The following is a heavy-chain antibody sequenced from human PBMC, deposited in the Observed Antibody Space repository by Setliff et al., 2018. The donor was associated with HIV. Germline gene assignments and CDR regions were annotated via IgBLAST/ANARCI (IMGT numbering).Heavy chain of an antibody. D-gene: IGHD6-19*01. J-gene: IGHJ6*02. Sequence: GASVKVSCKASGYTFTSYGISWVRQAPGQGLEWMGWISAYNGNTNYAQKLWGRVTMTTDTSTSTAYMELRSLRSDDTAVYYCARDQGSGWYYYYYGMDVWGQGTTVTVSS. CDR2: ISAYNGNT. CDR1: GYTFTSYG. V-gene: IGHV1-18*01. CDR3: ARDQGSGWYYYYYGMDV.